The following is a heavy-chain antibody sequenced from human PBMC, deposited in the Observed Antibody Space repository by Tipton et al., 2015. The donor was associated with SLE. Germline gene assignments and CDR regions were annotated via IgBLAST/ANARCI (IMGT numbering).Heavy chain of an antibody. CDR1: GGSFSGYY. D-gene: IGHD1-26*01. V-gene: IGHV3-66*01. J-gene: IGHJ4*02. Sequence: LSLTCAVYGGSFSGYYWKWVRQAPGKGLEWVSVIYSGGSTYYADSVKGRFTISRDNSKNTLYLQMNSLRAEDTAVYYCAREWADGGYFDYWGQGTLVTVSS. CDR2: IYSGGST. CDR3: AREWADGGYFDY.